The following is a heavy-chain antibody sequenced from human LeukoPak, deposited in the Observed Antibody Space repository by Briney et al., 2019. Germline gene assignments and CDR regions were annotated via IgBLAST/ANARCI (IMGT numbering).Heavy chain of an antibody. CDR2: TYYRSKWHN. J-gene: IGHJ4*02. D-gene: IGHD3-22*01. CDR1: GDSVSSNSAA. Sequence: SQTLSLTCAISGDSVSSNSAAWNWIRQSPSRGLEWLGRTYYRSKWHNDYAVSVKSRITINPDTSKNQFSLQLNSVTPEDTAVYYCARGLYYDSSGYYWEGFDYWGQGTLVTVSS. CDR3: ARGLYYDSSGYYWEGFDY. V-gene: IGHV6-1*01.